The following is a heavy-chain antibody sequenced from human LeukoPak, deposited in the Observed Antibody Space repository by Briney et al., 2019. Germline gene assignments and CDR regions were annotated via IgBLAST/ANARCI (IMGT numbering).Heavy chain of an antibody. CDR3: ATASPSFYYGSGSQYFDY. CDR1: GGPISSGGYY. CDR2: IYYSGST. D-gene: IGHD3-10*01. V-gene: IGHV4-31*03. Sequence: SETLSLTCTVSGGPISSGGYYWNWIRQHPGKGLEWIGYIYYSGSTYYNPSLKSRLTISVDTSKNQFSLRLTSLTAADTAVYYCATASPSFYYGSGSQYFDYWGQGTLVTVSS. J-gene: IGHJ4*02.